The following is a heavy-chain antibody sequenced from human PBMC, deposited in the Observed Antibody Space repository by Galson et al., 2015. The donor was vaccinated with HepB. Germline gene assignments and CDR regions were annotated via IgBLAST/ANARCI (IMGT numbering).Heavy chain of an antibody. D-gene: IGHD3-10*01. V-gene: IGHV5-10-1*01. Sequence: QSGAEVKKPGESLRISCKGSGYNFNSHWINWVRQMPGKGLEWMGRIDPSDSYINYSPSFQGHVTISVDKSISTAYVQWSSLKASDTAMYYCARIYGSGNGIDVWGQGTTVTVS. CDR1: GYNFNSHW. J-gene: IGHJ6*02. CDR3: ARIYGSGNGIDV. CDR2: IDPSDSYI.